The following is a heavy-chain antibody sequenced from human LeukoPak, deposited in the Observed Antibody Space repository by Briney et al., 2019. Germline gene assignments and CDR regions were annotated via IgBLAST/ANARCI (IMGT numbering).Heavy chain of an antibody. V-gene: IGHV4-4*07. CDR1: GGSISSYY. CDR3: ARVVPHDSWSGYSPYYYYYMDV. CDR2: IYTSGST. J-gene: IGHJ6*03. Sequence: PSETLSLTCTVSGGSISSYYWSWIRQPAGKGLEWIGRIYTSGSTNYNPSLKSRVTMSVDTSKNQFSLKLSSVTAADTAVYYCARVVPHDSWSGYSPYYYYYMDVWGKRTTVTVSS. D-gene: IGHD3-3*01.